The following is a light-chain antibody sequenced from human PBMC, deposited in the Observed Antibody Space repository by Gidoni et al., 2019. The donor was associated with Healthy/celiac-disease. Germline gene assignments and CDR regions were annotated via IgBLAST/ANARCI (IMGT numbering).Light chain of an antibody. V-gene: IGKV2-28*01. CDR3: KQNRRAPLT. CDR1: QSLFHTNGYNY. J-gene: IGKJ4*01. Sequence: VMTPPTLSPSVTTGGSASISCRSSQSLFHTNGYNYLPWYLQKPGQSPQLLIYGGSHRAPGVPDRFSGSGSGTEFTLTISRVEAEDVGVYFCKQNRRAPLTFXGXTKVE. CDR2: GGS.